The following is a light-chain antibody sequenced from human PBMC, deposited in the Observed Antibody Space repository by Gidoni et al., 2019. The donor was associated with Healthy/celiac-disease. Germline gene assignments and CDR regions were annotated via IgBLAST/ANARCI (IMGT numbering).Light chain of an antibody. CDR2: AAS. CDR3: QQYNSYPLT. CDR1: QGISSW. V-gene: IGKV1D-16*01. J-gene: IGKJ4*01. Sequence: DIQLTQSPSSLSASVGDRVTITCRASQGISSWLAWYQQKPEKAPKPLIYAASSWQSGVPSRFSSRGSGADFTLTSSSLQHEDVTTYYCQQYNSYPLTFGEGTKVEIK.